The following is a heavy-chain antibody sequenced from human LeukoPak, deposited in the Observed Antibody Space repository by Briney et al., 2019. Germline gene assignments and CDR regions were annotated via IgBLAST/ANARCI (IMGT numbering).Heavy chain of an antibody. V-gene: IGHV3-49*03. CDR3: TRDRGAYNLYDY. CDR1: GFTFGDYA. CDR2: IRSKAYGETA. D-gene: IGHD1-1*01. J-gene: IGHJ4*02. Sequence: GALRLSSTASGFTFGDYAMSWIRQAPGKGLEWVGFIRSKAYGETADYAASVKGRFTISRDDSKAIAYLQMNSLKTEDTAVYHCTRDRGAYNLYDYWGQGTLVTVSS.